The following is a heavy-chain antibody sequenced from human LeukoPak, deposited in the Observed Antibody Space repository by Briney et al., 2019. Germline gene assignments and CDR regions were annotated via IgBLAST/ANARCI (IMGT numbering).Heavy chain of an antibody. CDR3: ARDSPVGSEPFDY. CDR2: INPNSGGT. D-gene: IGHD1-14*01. V-gene: IGHV1-2*02. J-gene: IGHJ4*02. CDR1: GYTFTGYY. Sequence: ASVKVSCKASGYTFTGYYMHWVRQAPGQGLEWMGWINPNSGGTNYAQKFQGRVTMTRDTSISTAYMELSRLRSDDTAVYYCARDSPVGSEPFDYWGQGTLVTVSS.